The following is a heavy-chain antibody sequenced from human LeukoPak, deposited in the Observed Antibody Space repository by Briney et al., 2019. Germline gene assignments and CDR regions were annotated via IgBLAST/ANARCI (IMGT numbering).Heavy chain of an antibody. V-gene: IGHV4-61*02. Sequence: PSQTLSLTCTVSGGSISSGSYYWSWIRQPAGKGLEWVGRIYVSGSTNYNPSLEGRVTISVDTSKNQFSLKLSSVTAADTAVYYCARVLDYYGSGTYSFDYWGQGTLVTVSS. CDR1: GGSISSGSYY. D-gene: IGHD3-10*01. CDR3: ARVLDYYGSGTYSFDY. J-gene: IGHJ4*02. CDR2: IYVSGST.